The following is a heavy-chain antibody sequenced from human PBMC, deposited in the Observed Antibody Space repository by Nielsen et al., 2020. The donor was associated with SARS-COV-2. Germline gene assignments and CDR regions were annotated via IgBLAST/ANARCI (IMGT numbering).Heavy chain of an antibody. V-gene: IGHV1-46*01. D-gene: IGHD3-22*01. CDR2: INPTNGGT. J-gene: IGHJ4*02. Sequence: ASVQVSCKASGYTFTNNYMHWVRQAPGQGPEWMGLINPTNGGTTYAQKFQGRVTMTRDTSTSTVYMELSSLRSDDTAVYYCARDSSGTYRRVDYWGQGTLVTVSS. CDR1: GYTFTNNY. CDR3: ARDSSGTYRRVDY.